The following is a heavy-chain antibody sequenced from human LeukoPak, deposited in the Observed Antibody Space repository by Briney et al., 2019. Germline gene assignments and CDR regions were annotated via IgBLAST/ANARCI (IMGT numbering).Heavy chain of an antibody. V-gene: IGHV3-74*01. D-gene: IGHD3-3*01. J-gene: IGHJ4*02. CDR3: ASSLLGVSP. CDR1: GFTFRNYW. CDR2: ICGDGSII. Sequence: GGSLRLSCAVSGFTFRNYWMYWVRQAPGEGLVWVSRICGDGSIITYADTVKGRLTTTRDNANNTLYLQMNNLRADDTAVYYCASSLLGVSPWGQGTLVSVSS.